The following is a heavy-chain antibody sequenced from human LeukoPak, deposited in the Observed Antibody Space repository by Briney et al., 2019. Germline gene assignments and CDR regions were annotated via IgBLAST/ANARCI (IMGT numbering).Heavy chain of an antibody. V-gene: IGHV4-39*01. Sequence: PSETLSLTCTVSGGSISSSSYYWGWIRQPPGKGLEWIGSIYYSGSTYYNPSLKSRVTISVDTSKNQFSLKLSSVTAADTAVYYCARGALYDYVWGSYRKTRGYNWFDPWGQGTLVTVSS. J-gene: IGHJ5*02. D-gene: IGHD3-16*02. CDR3: ARGALYDYVWGSYRKTRGYNWFDP. CDR2: IYYSGST. CDR1: GGSISSSSYY.